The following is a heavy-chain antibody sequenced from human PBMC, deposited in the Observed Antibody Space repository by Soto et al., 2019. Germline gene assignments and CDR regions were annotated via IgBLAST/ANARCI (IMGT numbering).Heavy chain of an antibody. V-gene: IGHV4-59*01. D-gene: IGHD1-1*01. CDR2: FYYSGST. CDR1: GGSISSYY. CDR3: ARGTLASYFDY. J-gene: IGHJ4*02. Sequence: SETLSLTCTVSGGSISSYYWSWIRQPPGKGLEWIGYFYYSGSTNYNPSPKSRVTLSVDTSKNQFSLKLNSVTAADTAVYYCARGTLASYFDYWGQGTLVTVSS.